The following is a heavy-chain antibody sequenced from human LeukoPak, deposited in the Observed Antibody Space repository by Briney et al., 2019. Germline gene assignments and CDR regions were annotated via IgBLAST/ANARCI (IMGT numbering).Heavy chain of an antibody. D-gene: IGHD6-6*01. CDR1: EFTFSNYA. Sequence: GGSLRLSCAASEFTFSNYAMSWVRQAPGKGLEWVSAISGSGVGTYYTDSVKGRFTISRDNSKNTLYLQMNSLRAEDTAVYYCARDVRPDYWGQGTLVTVST. CDR2: ISGSGVGT. J-gene: IGHJ4*02. CDR3: ARDVRPDY. V-gene: IGHV3-23*01.